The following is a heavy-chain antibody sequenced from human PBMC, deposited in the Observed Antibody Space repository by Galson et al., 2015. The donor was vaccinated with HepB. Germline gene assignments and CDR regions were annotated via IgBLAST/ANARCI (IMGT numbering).Heavy chain of an antibody. D-gene: IGHD5-18*01. Sequence: ETLSLTCAVSGVSISSSLYYWGWIRQSPKKGLEWIGSIYYGGRTYFSPSLQSRVAMSVDTSKNQLSLTLSSVTAADTAVYYCARAAGDSSTYANDYWGQGALVTVSS. CDR2: IYYGGRT. CDR3: ARAAGDSSTYANDY. V-gene: IGHV4-39*07. CDR1: GVSISSSLYY. J-gene: IGHJ4*02.